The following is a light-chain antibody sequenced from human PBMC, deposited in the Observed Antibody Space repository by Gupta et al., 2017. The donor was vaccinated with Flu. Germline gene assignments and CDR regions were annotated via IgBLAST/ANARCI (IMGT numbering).Light chain of an antibody. Sequence: QSALTQPASVSGSPGQSITISCTGTSSDVGGYNYVSWYQQHPGKAPKLMIDEVSNRPSGVSNRFTGCKSGSTASLTISGLQAEDEADYYCSSYTSSTYVGFGGGTKLTVL. J-gene: IGLJ2*01. CDR2: EVS. V-gene: IGLV2-14*01. CDR3: SSYTSSTYVG. CDR1: SSDVGGYNY.